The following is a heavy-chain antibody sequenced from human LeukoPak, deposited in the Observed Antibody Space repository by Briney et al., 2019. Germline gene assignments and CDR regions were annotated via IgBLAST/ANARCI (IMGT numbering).Heavy chain of an antibody. V-gene: IGHV3-21*06. Sequence: GGSLRLSCTVSGFTFSTYTMNWVRQAPGKGLEWVSSITDTSTSIYYADSVKGRFTISRDNAKNSLFLQMSSLRADDTAVYFCAKERPHGMDVWGQGTTVTVSS. J-gene: IGHJ6*02. CDR1: GFTFSTYT. D-gene: IGHD6-6*01. CDR3: AKERPHGMDV. CDR2: ITDTSTSI.